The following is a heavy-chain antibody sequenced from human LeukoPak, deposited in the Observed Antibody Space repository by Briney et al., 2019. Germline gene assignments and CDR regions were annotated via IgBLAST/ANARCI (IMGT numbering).Heavy chain of an antibody. Sequence: PGGSLRLSCAASGFTVSSNYMSLVRQAPGRGLECVSVIYSGGSTYHADSVTGRFTISRANSKSTLYLQMNSLRAEDTAVYYCAREPIYYYDGSGYVDAWGQGTMVTVSS. CDR1: GFTVSSNY. CDR2: IYSGGST. CDR3: AREPIYYYDGSGYVDA. D-gene: IGHD3-22*01. J-gene: IGHJ3*01. V-gene: IGHV3-66*02.